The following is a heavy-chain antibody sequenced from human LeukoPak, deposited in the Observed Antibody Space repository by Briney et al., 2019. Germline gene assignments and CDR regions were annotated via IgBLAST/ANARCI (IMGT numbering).Heavy chain of an antibody. CDR3: AKRRYGSGSYLDY. V-gene: IGHV3-30*02. CDR2: IRYDGSNK. J-gene: IGHJ4*02. D-gene: IGHD3-10*01. Sequence: GGSLRLSCAASGFTFSSYGMHRVRQAPGKGLEWVAFIRYDGSNKYYADSVKGRFTISRDNSKNTLYLQMNSLRAEDTAVYYCAKRRYGSGSYLDYWGQGTLVTVSS. CDR1: GFTFSSYG.